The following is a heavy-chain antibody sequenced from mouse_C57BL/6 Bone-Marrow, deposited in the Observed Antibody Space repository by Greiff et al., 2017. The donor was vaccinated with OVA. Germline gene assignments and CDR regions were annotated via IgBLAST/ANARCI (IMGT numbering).Heavy chain of an antibody. CDR1: GFTFSDYY. J-gene: IGHJ4*01. CDR3: ARHKDGNYYAMDY. CDR2: ISNGGGST. V-gene: IGHV5-12*01. Sequence: EVKLVESGGGLVQPGGSLKLSCAASGFTFSDYYMYWVRQTPEKRLEWVAYISNGGGSTYYPDTVKGRFTISGDNAKNTLYLQMSRLKSEDTAMYYCARHKDGNYYAMDYWGQGTSVTVSS. D-gene: IGHD2-1*01.